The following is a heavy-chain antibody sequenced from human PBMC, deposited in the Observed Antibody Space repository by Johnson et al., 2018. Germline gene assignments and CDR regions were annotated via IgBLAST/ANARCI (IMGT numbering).Heavy chain of an antibody. CDR2: ISGSGGSP. D-gene: IGHD3-10*01. CDR3: AKDLRQMVRGKYYYYGMDV. V-gene: IGHV3-23*04. CDR1: GFTFSSYA. Sequence: VQLVESGGGLVQPGGSLRLSCAASGFTFSSYAMSWVRQAPGKGLEWVSAISGSGGSPYYADSVKGRFTISRDNSKNTLYLKMNSLRAEDTAVYYCAKDLRQMVRGKYYYYGMDVWGQGTTVTVSS. J-gene: IGHJ6*02.